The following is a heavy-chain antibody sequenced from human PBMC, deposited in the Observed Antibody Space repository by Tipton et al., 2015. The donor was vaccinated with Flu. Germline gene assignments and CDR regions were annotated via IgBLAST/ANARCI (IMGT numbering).Heavy chain of an antibody. D-gene: IGHD2-2*03. CDR2: FYYDETT. V-gene: IGHV4-39*01. CDR1: GGSISSSSSS. J-gene: IGHJ6*02. Sequence: TLSLTCTVSGGSISSSSSSWGWVRQPPGKGLEWIATFYYDETTHYNPSLNSRVAISVDTSKNQFSLKVTSVTGADTAVYYCVRLPGHCSRTTCFGYYDMDVWGQGTTVTVSS. CDR3: VRLPGHCSRTTCFGYYDMDV.